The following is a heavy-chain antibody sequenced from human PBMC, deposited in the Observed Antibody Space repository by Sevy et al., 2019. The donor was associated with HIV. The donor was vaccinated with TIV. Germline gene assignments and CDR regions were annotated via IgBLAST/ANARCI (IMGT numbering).Heavy chain of an antibody. Sequence: GGSLRLSCAASGFTFSNYGMYWVRQAPGKGLEWLAVMTYDGSNRYYADSVKGRFTISRDNSKNTLYQQMNSLRTEDTAVYYCAKDTASEEINYYYYGMDVWGQGTTVTVSS. J-gene: IGHJ6*02. CDR3: AKDTASEEINYYYYGMDV. V-gene: IGHV3-30*18. CDR2: MTYDGSNR. D-gene: IGHD2-21*02. CDR1: GFTFSNYG.